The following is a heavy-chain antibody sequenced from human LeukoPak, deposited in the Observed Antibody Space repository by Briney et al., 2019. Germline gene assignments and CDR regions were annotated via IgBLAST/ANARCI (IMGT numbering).Heavy chain of an antibody. CDR1: GGSFSGYY. Sequence: SETLSLTCAVYGGSFSGYYWSWIRQPPGKGLEGIGEINHSGSTNYNPSLKSRVTISVDTSKNQFSLKLSSVTAADTAVYYCARIGGGWFNYNWFDPWGQGTLVTVSS. CDR3: ARIGGGWFNYNWFDP. D-gene: IGHD6-19*01. J-gene: IGHJ5*02. V-gene: IGHV4-34*01. CDR2: INHSGST.